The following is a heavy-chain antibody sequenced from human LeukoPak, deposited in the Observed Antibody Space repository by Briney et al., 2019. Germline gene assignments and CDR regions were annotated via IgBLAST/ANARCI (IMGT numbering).Heavy chain of an antibody. J-gene: IGHJ4*02. CDR3: VKGHLVWELGDYFDY. CDR1: GFTSSSYA. V-gene: IGHV3-64D*09. D-gene: IGHD1-26*01. CDR2: ISSNGGST. Sequence: GGSLRLSCSASGFTSSSYAMHWVRQAPGKGLEYVSAISSNGGSTYYADSVKGRFTISRDNSKNTLYLQMSSLRAEDTAVYYCVKGHLVWELGDYFDYWGQGTLVTVSS.